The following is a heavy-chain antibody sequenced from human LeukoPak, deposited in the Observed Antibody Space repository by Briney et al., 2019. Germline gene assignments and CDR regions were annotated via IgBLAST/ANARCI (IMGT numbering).Heavy chain of an antibody. D-gene: IGHD6-13*01. CDR2: IIPIFGTA. CDR1: GGTFSSYA. J-gene: IGHJ4*02. Sequence: GASVKVSCKASGGTFSSYAISWVRQAPGQGLEWMGGIIPIFGTANYAQRFQGRVTITADESTSTAYMELSSLRSEDTAVYYCARGGGRWAAAGTAFDYWGQGTLVTVSS. CDR3: ARGGGRWAAAGTAFDY. V-gene: IGHV1-69*13.